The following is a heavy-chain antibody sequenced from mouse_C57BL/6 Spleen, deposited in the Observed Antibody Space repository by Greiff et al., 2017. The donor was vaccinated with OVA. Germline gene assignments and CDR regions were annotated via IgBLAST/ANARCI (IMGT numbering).Heavy chain of an antibody. CDR1: GYSITSGYD. J-gene: IGHJ4*01. V-gene: IGHV3-1*01. Sequence: DVKVEESGPGMVKPSQSLSLTCTVTGYSITSGYDWHWIRHFPGNKLEWMGYISYSGSTNYNPSLKSRISITHDTSKNHFFLKLNSVTTEDTATYYCARGPNYYAMDYWGQGTSVTVSS. CDR2: ISYSGST. CDR3: ARGPNYYAMDY.